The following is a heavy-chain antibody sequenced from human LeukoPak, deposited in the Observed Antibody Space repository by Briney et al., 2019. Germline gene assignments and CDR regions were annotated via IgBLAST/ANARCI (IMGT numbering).Heavy chain of an antibody. CDR3: ARYAVAGSNLYFDY. D-gene: IGHD6-19*01. J-gene: IGHJ4*02. Sequence: SETLSLTCTVFGGSIDTYYWSWIRQPAGKGLEWVGRISSSGSTNYNPSLTSRVTMSVDTYNNQFSLKVTSVTAADTAVYYCARYAVAGSNLYFDYWGQGTLVTVSS. CDR2: ISSSGST. CDR1: GGSIDTYY. V-gene: IGHV4-4*07.